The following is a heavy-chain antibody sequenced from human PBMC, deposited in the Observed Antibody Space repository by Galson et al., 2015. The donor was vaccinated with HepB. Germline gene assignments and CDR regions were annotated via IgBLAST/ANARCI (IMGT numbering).Heavy chain of an antibody. J-gene: IGHJ4*02. CDR1: GFTFSSYA. CDR3: ARAPTYSSSWYGYFDY. D-gene: IGHD6-13*01. V-gene: IGHV3-30*04. Sequence: SLRLSCAASGFTFSSYAMHWVRQAPGKGLEWVAVISYDGSNKYYADSVKGRFTISRDNSKNTLYLQMNSLGAEDTAVYYCARAPTYSSSWYGYFDYWGQGTLVTVSS. CDR2: ISYDGSNK.